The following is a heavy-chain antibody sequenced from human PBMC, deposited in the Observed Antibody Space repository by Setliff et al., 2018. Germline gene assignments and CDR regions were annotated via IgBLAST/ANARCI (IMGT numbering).Heavy chain of an antibody. CDR3: ATRRAARSPLTG. CDR2: ISPYNGNT. J-gene: IGHJ4*02. V-gene: IGHV1-18*01. Sequence: GASVKVSCKTSGYNFITTGISWVRQAPGQGPEWMGCISPYNGNTNYAQKFQDRVTMTTDTSTSTGYMELRSLRPDDTAVYYCATRRAARSPLTGWGQGTLVTVSS. CDR1: GYNFITTG. D-gene: IGHD6-6*01.